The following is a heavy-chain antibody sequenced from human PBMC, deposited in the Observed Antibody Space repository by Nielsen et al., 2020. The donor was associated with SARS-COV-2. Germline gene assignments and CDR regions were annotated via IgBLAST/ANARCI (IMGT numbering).Heavy chain of an antibody. V-gene: IGHV3-11*05. D-gene: IGHD5-24*01. J-gene: IGHJ4*02. CDR2: IISSSTYT. Sequence: GGSLRLSCVGSGFTFSDYYMSWVRQAPGKGLEWVSYIISSSTYTNYADSVKGRFTISRDNAKNSLSLQMHSLRAEDTAVYYCAREGRKLPLDYWGQGTLVTVSS. CDR1: GFTFSDYY. CDR3: AREGRKLPLDY.